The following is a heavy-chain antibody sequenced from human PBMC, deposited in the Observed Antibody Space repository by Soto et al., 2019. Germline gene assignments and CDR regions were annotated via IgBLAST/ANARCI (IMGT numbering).Heavy chain of an antibody. CDR3: AREHGDYMYRWFDP. Sequence: GASVKVSCKASGGTFSSYAISWVRQAPGQGLEWMGGIIPIFGTANYAQKFQGRVTITADESTSTAYMELSSLRSEDTAVYYCAREHGDYMYRWFDPWGQGTLVTVSS. V-gene: IGHV1-69*13. CDR2: IIPIFGTA. D-gene: IGHD4-17*01. CDR1: GGTFSSYA. J-gene: IGHJ5*02.